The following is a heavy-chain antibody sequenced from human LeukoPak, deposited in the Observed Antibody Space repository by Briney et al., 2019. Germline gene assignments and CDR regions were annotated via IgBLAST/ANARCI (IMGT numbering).Heavy chain of an antibody. V-gene: IGHV3-21*01. D-gene: IGHD3-3*02. CDR1: GFTFTNAW. Sequence: TGGSLRLSCAASGFTFTNAWMSWVRQAPGKGLEWVSSMGSSGTNGYYADSVKGRFIISRDNAKNSLFLQMNSLRAEDSALYYCVRELGAPAAGAFDIWGQGTLVTVSS. J-gene: IGHJ3*02. CDR3: VRELGAPAAGAFDI. CDR2: MGSSGTNG.